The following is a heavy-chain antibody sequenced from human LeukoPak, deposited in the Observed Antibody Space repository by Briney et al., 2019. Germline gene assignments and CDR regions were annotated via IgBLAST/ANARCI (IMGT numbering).Heavy chain of an antibody. J-gene: IGHJ4*02. D-gene: IGHD5-18*01. V-gene: IGHV4-38-2*02. CDR1: GYSISSGYY. CDR2: IYHSGST. Sequence: SETLSLTCTVSGYSISSGYYWGWIRQPPGKGLEWIGSIYHSGSTYYNPSLKSRVTISVDTSKNQFSLKLSSVTAADTAVYYCARGYTAMAIDYWGQGSLVTVSS. CDR3: ARGYTAMAIDY.